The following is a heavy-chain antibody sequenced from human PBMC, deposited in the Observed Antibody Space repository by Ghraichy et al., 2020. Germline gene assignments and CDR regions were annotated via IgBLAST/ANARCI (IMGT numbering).Heavy chain of an antibody. CDR1: GLTFSGSY. D-gene: IGHD3-16*01. V-gene: IGHV3-11*01. CDR2: INPNSNTI. Sequence: GESLNISCAASGLTFSGSYMSWIRQAPGKGLEWISYINPNSNTIYYADSAKGRFTISRDNAKNSLYLQMNGLRAEDTAVYYCARETWGTLTYWGQGTLVTVSS. J-gene: IGHJ4*02. CDR3: ARETWGTLTY.